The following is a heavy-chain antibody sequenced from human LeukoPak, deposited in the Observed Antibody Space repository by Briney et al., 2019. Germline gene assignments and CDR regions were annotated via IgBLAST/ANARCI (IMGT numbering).Heavy chain of an antibody. CDR3: ARGDQDFDF. V-gene: IGHV6-1*01. CDR1: GDSVSSKSV. CDR2: VYYRSKWSK. J-gene: IGHJ4*02. D-gene: IGHD5-24*01. Sequence: SQTLSLTCGIYGDSVSSKSVWNWIRQSPSRGLEWLGRVYYRSKWSKNYAVSVKSRITINPDTSTNQFSLQLSSVTAEDTAVYYCARGDQDFDFWGQGTLVTVSS.